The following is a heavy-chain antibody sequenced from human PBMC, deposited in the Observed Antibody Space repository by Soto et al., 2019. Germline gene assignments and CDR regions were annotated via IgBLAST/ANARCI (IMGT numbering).Heavy chain of an antibody. D-gene: IGHD3-10*01. J-gene: IGHJ4*02. Sequence: PGGSLRLSCSASGFTFSSYAMSWVRQAPGKGLEWVSAISGSGGSTYYADSVKGRFTISRDNSKNTLYLQMNSLRAEDTAVYYCAKYEGLWFGELYFSYFDYWGQGTLVTVSS. V-gene: IGHV3-23*01. CDR1: GFTFSSYA. CDR3: AKYEGLWFGELYFSYFDY. CDR2: ISGSGGST.